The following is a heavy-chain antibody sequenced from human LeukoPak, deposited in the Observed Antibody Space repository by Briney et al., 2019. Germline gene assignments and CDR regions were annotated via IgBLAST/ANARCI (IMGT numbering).Heavy chain of an antibody. D-gene: IGHD3-22*01. CDR1: GYTFTSYG. V-gene: IGHV1-18*01. J-gene: IGHJ4*02. Sequence: ASVKASCKPSGYTFTSYGISWVRQAPGQGLEWMGWSSAYNGNTNYAQKLQGRGTMTTDTSTSTAYMELRSLRSDDTAVYYCARPYYDSSAPPYDYWGQGTLVTVSS. CDR2: SSAYNGNT. CDR3: ARPYYDSSAPPYDY.